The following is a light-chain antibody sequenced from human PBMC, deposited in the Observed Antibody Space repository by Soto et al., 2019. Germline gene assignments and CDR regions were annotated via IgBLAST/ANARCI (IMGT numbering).Light chain of an antibody. V-gene: IGKV3-15*01. J-gene: IGKJ1*01. CDR1: QSLVTN. Sequence: IVMTQSPATLSVSPGDRATLSCRASQSLVTNMAWYQQKPGQAPRLLIYGASIRATGVPARFTGSGSGTEFALNINSLQSEDFAVYYCHQYNSGLRTFGRMTRVE. CDR3: HQYNSGLRT. CDR2: GAS.